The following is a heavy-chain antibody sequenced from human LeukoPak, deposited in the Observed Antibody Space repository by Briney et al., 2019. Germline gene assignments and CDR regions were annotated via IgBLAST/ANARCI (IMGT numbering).Heavy chain of an antibody. CDR2: ISPDGTST. CDR1: GFTFSSNW. V-gene: IGHV3-74*01. CDR3: VYSGNFRFDY. J-gene: IGHJ4*02. D-gene: IGHD1-26*01. Sequence: TGGSLRLSCAASGFTFSSNWIHWVRQVPGKGLVWVSRISPDGTSTTYADSVKGRFTISRDNAKNTLYLQMNTLRAEDTAVYYCVYSGNFRFDYWGRGTLVTVSS.